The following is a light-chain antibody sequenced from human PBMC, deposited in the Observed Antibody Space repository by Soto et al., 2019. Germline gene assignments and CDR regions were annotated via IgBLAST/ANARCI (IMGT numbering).Light chain of an antibody. CDR1: SSDVGGYNY. V-gene: IGLV2-14*01. Sequence: QSALTQPASVSGSPGQSITISCTGTSSDVGGYNYVSWYQQHPGKAPKLMIYDVSNRPSGVSNRFSGSKSGNTASLTISGLQAEDEADYYCSSYTSSSTLRLFGTGTKLTVL. CDR3: SSYTSSSTLRL. J-gene: IGLJ1*01. CDR2: DVS.